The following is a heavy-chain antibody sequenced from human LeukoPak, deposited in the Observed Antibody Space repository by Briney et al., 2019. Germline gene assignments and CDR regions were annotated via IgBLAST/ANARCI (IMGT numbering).Heavy chain of an antibody. D-gene: IGHD3-22*01. Sequence: KPSETLSLTCAVYGGSFSGYYWSWIRHPPGKGLEWLGEINHSGSTNYNPSLKSRVTISVDTSKNQFSLKLSFVTAADTAVYYCARGIKGYDSSGYSDSYYYYYGMDVWGQGTTVTVSS. J-gene: IGHJ6*02. V-gene: IGHV4-34*01. CDR1: GGSFSGYY. CDR3: ARGIKGYDSSGYSDSYYYYYGMDV. CDR2: INHSGST.